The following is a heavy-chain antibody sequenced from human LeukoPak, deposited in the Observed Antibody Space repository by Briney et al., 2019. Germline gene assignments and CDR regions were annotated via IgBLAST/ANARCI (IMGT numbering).Heavy chain of an antibody. CDR1: GFTFSGYS. CDR2: ISSSGGST. V-gene: IGHV3-23*01. J-gene: IGHJ3*02. D-gene: IGHD1-14*01. CDR3: ARDPDRDAFDI. Sequence: GGSLRLSCAASGFTFSGYSMSWVRQAPGKGLEWVSAISSSGGSTDYADSVKGRFTISRDNSKNTLYLQMNSLRAEDTAVYYCARDPDRDAFDIWGQGTMVTVSS.